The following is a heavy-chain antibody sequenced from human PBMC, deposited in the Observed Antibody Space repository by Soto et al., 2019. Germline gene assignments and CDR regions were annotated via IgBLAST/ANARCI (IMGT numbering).Heavy chain of an antibody. CDR1: GDSVSGNSAA. D-gene: IGHD2-15*01. CDR3: ARRYCSGGSCDSNGMDV. V-gene: IGHV6-1*01. CDR2: TYYRSKWYN. J-gene: IGHJ6*02. Sequence: PLQTLSLTYAISGDSVSGNSAAWNWIRQSPSRGLEWLGRTYYRSKWYNDYAVSVKSRITINPDTSKNQFSLQLNSVTPEDTAVYYCARRYCSGGSCDSNGMDVWGQGTTFTVSS.